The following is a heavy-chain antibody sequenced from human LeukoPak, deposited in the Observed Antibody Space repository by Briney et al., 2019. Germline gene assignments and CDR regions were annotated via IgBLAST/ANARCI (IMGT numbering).Heavy chain of an antibody. V-gene: IGHV4-34*01. J-gene: IGHJ3*02. D-gene: IGHD3-9*01. CDR3: ARASSDILTGPVPDAFDI. Sequence: PSETLSLTCAVYGGSFSGYYWSWIRQPPGKGLEWIGEINHSGSTNYNPSLKSRVTISVDTSKNQFSLKQSSVTAADTAVYYCARASSDILTGPVPDAFDIWGQGTMVTVSS. CDR2: INHSGST. CDR1: GGSFSGYY.